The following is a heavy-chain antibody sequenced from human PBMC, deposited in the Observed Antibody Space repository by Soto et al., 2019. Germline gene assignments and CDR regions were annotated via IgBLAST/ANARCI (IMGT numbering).Heavy chain of an antibody. CDR2: ISYDGSNK. J-gene: IGHJ4*02. Sequence: GGSLRLSCAASGFTFSSYGMHWVRQAPGKGLEWVAVISYDGSNKYYADSVKGRFTISGDNSKNTLYLQMNSLRAEDTAVYYCAKDTEIRSRIAASDYWGQGTLVTVSS. V-gene: IGHV3-30*18. CDR3: AKDTEIRSRIAASDY. D-gene: IGHD6-6*01. CDR1: GFTFSSYG.